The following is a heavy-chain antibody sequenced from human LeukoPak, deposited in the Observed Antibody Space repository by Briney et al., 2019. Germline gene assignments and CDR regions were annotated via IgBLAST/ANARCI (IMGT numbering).Heavy chain of an antibody. CDR3: ARVYCSGGSCYEIDY. D-gene: IGHD2-15*01. Sequence: SETLSLTCAVSGGSISSGGYSWSWIRQPPGKGLEGIGYIYHSGSTYYHPSLKSRVTISVAMSKNQFSLKLSSVTAADTAVYYCARVYCSGGSCYEIDYWGQGTLVTVSS. CDR1: GGSISSGGYS. J-gene: IGHJ4*02. CDR2: IYHSGST. V-gene: IGHV4-30-2*01.